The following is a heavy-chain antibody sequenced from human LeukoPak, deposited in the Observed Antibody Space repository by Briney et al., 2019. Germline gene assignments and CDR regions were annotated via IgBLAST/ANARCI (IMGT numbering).Heavy chain of an antibody. Sequence: SETLSLTCAVYGGSFSGYYWSWIRQPPGKGLEWTGEINHSGSTNYNPSLKSRVTISVDTSKNQFSLKLSSVTAADTAVYYCARGRLKQLVSYNWFDPWGQGTLVTVSS. CDR1: GGSFSGYY. CDR2: INHSGST. J-gene: IGHJ5*02. CDR3: ARGRLKQLVSYNWFDP. V-gene: IGHV4-34*01. D-gene: IGHD6-13*01.